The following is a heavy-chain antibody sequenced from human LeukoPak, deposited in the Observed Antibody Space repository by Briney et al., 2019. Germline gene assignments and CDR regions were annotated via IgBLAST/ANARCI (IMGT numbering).Heavy chain of an antibody. CDR2: IYYTGSS. CDR3: ATVTVPAATIDY. CDR1: GGSISSNNYY. V-gene: IGHV4-39*01. Sequence: PSETLSLTCTLSGGSISSNNYYWGWVRQPPGKGLEWVGSIYYTGSSFYSPSLKSRVVISVDTSKNQFSLRLRSVTAADTAVYYCATVTVPAATIDYWGQGTLVTVSS. J-gene: IGHJ4*02. D-gene: IGHD2-2*01.